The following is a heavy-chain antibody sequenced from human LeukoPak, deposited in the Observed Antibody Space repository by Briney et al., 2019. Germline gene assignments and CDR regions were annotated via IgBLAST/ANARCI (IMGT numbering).Heavy chain of an antibody. CDR3: ARVVVPAVRYYFDY. CDR1: GFTFSSYS. J-gene: IGHJ4*02. V-gene: IGHV3-48*01. D-gene: IGHD2-2*01. CDR2: ISGSNSTI. Sequence: GGSLRLSCAASGFTFSSYSMNWVRQALGKGLEWVSYISGSNSTIYYADSVRGRFTISRDNAKNSLYLQMNSLRAEDTAVYYCARVVVPAVRYYFDYWGQGTLVTVSS.